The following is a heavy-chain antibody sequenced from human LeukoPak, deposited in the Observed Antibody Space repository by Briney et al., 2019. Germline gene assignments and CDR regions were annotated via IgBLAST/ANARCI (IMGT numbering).Heavy chain of an antibody. Sequence: GGSLRLSCAASGFTFSSYWIHWVRQAPGKGLVWVSRINSDGSSTTYADSVKGRFTISRDNAKNTLYLQMNSLRAEDTAVYYCARGITIFGVVIRYYYGMDVWGQGTTVTVSS. D-gene: IGHD3-3*01. J-gene: IGHJ6*02. CDR1: GFTFSSYW. V-gene: IGHV3-74*01. CDR2: INSDGSST. CDR3: ARGITIFGVVIRYYYGMDV.